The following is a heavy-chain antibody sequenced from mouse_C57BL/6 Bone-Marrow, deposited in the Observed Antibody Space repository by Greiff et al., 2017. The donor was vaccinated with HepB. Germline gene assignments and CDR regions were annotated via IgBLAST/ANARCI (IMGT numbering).Heavy chain of an antibody. CDR3: ARERGNYYTYFDY. CDR2: IWSGGST. V-gene: IGHV2-2*01. D-gene: IGHD2-12*01. Sequence: VQGVESGPGLVQPSQSLSITCTVSGFSLTSYGVHWVRQSPGKGLEWLGVIWSGGSTDYNAAFISRLSISKDNSKSQVFFKMNSLQADDTAIYYCARERGNYYTYFDYWGQGTTLTVSS. CDR1: GFSLTSYG. J-gene: IGHJ2*01.